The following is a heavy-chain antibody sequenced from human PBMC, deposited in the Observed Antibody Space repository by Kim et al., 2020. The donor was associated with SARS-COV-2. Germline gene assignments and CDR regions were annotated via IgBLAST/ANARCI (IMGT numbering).Heavy chain of an antibody. J-gene: IGHJ5*02. D-gene: IGHD3-10*01. CDR3: ARITYYYGSGNYGWFDP. V-gene: IGHV4-59*01. Sequence: LKSRVTISVDTSKNQSSLNLSSVTAADTAVYYCARITYYYGSGNYGWFDPWGQGTLVTVSS.